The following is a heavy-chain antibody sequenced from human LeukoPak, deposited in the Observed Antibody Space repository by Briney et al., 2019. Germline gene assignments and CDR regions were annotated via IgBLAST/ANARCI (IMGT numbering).Heavy chain of an antibody. V-gene: IGHV4-34*01. CDR2: INHSGST. CDR3: ARRIPAWWLDY. Sequence: SETLSLTCAVYGGSFSGYYWSWIRQPPGKGLEWIGEINHSGSTNYNPSLKSRVTISVDTSKNQFSLKLSSVTAADTAVYYCARRIPAWWLDYWGQGTLVTVSS. D-gene: IGHD2-15*01. J-gene: IGHJ4*02. CDR1: GGSFSGYY.